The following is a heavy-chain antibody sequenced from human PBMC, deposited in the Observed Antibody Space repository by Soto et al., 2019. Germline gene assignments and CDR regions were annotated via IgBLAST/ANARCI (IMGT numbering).Heavy chain of an antibody. CDR1: GYTFTGYY. J-gene: IGHJ6*02. CDR2: INPNSGGT. CDR3: ARVVEAVADDYYYYGMDV. V-gene: IGHV1-2*04. Sequence: ASVKVSCKASGYTFTGYYMHWVRQAPGQGLEWMGWINPNSGGTNYAQKFQGWVTMTRDTSISTAYMELSRLRSDDTAVYYCARVVEAVADDYYYYGMDVWGQGTTVTVSS. D-gene: IGHD6-19*01.